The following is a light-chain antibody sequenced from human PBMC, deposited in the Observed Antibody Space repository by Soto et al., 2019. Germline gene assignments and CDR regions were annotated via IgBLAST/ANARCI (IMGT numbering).Light chain of an antibody. V-gene: IGLV1-40*01. J-gene: IGLJ2*01. CDR1: SSNIGAGYD. CDR3: QSYDSSLSGHVV. CDR2: GNS. Sequence: QPVLTQPPSVSGAPGQRVTISCTGSSSNIGAGYDVHWYQQLPGTAPKLLIYGNSNRPSGVPDRFSGSKSGTSASLAITGLQAEDEADYYYQSYDSSLSGHVVFGGGTKVTVL.